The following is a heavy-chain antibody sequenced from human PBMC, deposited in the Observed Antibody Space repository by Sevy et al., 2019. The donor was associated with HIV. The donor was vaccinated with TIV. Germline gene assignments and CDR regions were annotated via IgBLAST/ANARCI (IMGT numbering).Heavy chain of an antibody. V-gene: IGHV3-30*18. Sequence: GGSLRLSCIGSGFSFSYYGIHWVRQSPGKGLDWVALISRDGINEYYADSVKGRFTISRDNTKNTVYLEMNSLRNEDTAIYYCANAYSGSNSHSYLYALDVWGQGTTVTVSS. CDR3: ANAYSGSNSHSYLYALDV. CDR2: ISRDGINE. D-gene: IGHD5-18*01. J-gene: IGHJ6*02. CDR1: GFSFSYYG.